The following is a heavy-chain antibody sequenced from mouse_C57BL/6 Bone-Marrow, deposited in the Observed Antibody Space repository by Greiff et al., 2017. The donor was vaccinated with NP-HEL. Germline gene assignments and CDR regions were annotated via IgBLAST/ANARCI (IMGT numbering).Heavy chain of an antibody. D-gene: IGHD1-1*01. CDR2: ISSGGDYI. CDR1: GFTFSSYA. J-gene: IGHJ3*01. Sequence: EVKVVESGEGLVKPGGSLKLSCAASGFTFSSYAMSWVRQTPEKRLEWVAYISSGGDYIYYADTVKGRFTISRDNARNTLYLQMSSLKSEDTAMYYCTRAPYCGWFAYWGQGTLVTVSA. CDR3: TRAPYCGWFAY. V-gene: IGHV5-9-1*02.